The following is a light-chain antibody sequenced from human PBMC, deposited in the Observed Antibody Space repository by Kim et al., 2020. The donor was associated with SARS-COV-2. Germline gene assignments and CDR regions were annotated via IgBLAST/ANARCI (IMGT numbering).Light chain of an antibody. CDR1: SGHSTYA. CDR2: LKSDGSH. V-gene: IGLV4-69*01. J-gene: IGLJ2*01. Sequence: QPVLTQSPSASASLGASVKLTCTLSSGHSTYAIAWHQQQPEKGPRYLMNLKSDGSHNKGDGIPDRFSGSSSGAERYLTISSLQSEDEADYYCQTWGTGVMIFGGGTQLTVL. CDR3: QTWGTGVMI.